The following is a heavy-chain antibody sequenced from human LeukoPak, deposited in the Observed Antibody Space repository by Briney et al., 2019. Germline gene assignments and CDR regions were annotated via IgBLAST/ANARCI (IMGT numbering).Heavy chain of an antibody. D-gene: IGHD6-19*01. Sequence: PGGSLRLSCAASGFTFSSYGMHWVRQAPGKGLEWVAVISYDGNNEYYADSVKGRFTISRDNSKSTLYLQMNSLRAEDTAIYYCAKDRSTGWYAGFDYWGQGTLVTVSS. CDR1: GFTFSSYG. CDR2: ISYDGNNE. J-gene: IGHJ4*02. V-gene: IGHV3-30*18. CDR3: AKDRSTGWYAGFDY.